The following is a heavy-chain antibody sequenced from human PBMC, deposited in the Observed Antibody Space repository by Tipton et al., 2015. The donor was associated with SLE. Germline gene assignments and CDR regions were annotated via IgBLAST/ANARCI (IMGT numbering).Heavy chain of an antibody. D-gene: IGHD3-22*01. CDR2: ISAYNGNT. CDR1: GYTFTTYG. V-gene: IGHV1-18*01. Sequence: QLVQSGAEVTKPGASVKVSCKASGYTFTTYGISWVRQAPGQGLEWMGWISAYNGNTNYAQNLQGRVTMTRDTSISTAYMELSRLRSDDTAVYYCARAQYYYDSSGYYHYFDYWGQGTLVTVSS. CDR3: ARAQYYYDSSGYYHYFDY. J-gene: IGHJ4*02.